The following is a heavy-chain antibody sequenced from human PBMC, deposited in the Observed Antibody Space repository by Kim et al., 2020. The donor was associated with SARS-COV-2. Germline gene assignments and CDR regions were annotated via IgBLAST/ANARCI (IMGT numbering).Heavy chain of an antibody. CDR2: ISRSSGTI. V-gene: IGHV3-48*01. CDR1: GFTLVGYS. J-gene: IGHJ6*02. CDR3: VRMGYAAGMDV. Sequence: GGSLRLSCAASGFTLVGYSMNWVRQAPGKGLEWVSYISRSSGTISYADSVKGRFTISRDNAKNSLYLQMNSLRAEDRAVYYCVRMGYAAGMDVWGQGTTVTVSS. D-gene: IGHD2-15*01.